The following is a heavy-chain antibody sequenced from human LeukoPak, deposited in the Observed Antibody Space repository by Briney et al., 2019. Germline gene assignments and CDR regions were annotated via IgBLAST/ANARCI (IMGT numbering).Heavy chain of an antibody. CDR3: ARMGDYYDSSGYYYIGFDY. CDR1: GFTLSSYS. CDR2: ISSSSSYI. V-gene: IGHV3-21*01. Sequence: GGSLRLSCAASGFTLSSYSMNWVRQAPGKGLEWVSSISSSSSYIYYADSVKGRFTISRHNAKNSLYLQMNSLRAEDTAVYYCARMGDYYDSSGYYYIGFDYWGQGTLVTVSS. J-gene: IGHJ4*02. D-gene: IGHD3-22*01.